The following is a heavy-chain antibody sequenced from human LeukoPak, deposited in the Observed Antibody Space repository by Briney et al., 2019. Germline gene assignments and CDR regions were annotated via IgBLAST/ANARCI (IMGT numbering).Heavy chain of an antibody. CDR1: SGSISSSSYY. J-gene: IGHJ2*01. Sequence: PSETLSLTCTVSSGSISSSSYYWGWIRQPPGKGLEWIGSSYYSGSTYYNPSLKSRVTISVGTSTNQFSPKLSSVTAADTAVYFCARLVTINTVATARYWYFDLWGRGTLVTVSS. D-gene: IGHD4-17*01. CDR2: SYYSGST. V-gene: IGHV4-39*01. CDR3: ARLVTINTVATARYWYFDL.